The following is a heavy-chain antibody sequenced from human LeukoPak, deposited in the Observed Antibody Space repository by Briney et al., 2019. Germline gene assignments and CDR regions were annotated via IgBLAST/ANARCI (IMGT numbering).Heavy chain of an antibody. V-gene: IGHV1-2*02. Sequence: ASVKVSCKASGYTFTDYFMHWVRQAPGQGLEWMGWINPNSGGTNFAQKFQGRVTTTRGTSISTAFLELSSLRSDDTAVYYCARDVRGTAPGNDYYMDVWGRGTRVTVAS. CDR1: GYTFTDYF. CDR3: ARDVRGTAPGNDYYMDV. CDR2: INPNSGGT. J-gene: IGHJ6*03. D-gene: IGHD3-16*01.